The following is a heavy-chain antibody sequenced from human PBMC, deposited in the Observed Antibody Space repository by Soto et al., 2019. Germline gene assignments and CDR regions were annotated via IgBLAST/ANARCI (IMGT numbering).Heavy chain of an antibody. CDR1: GFPFSTYA. Sequence: EVVLLDSGGGLVQPGGSLRLSCVASGFPFSTYAMSWVRQAPGKGLEWVSGIGGNAVTTRYADSVKGRFTISRDNSRNMVYLQMNSLRVEDTAVYYCAKSLYGGCDYWGRGTQVTFSS. D-gene: IGHD5-12*01. V-gene: IGHV3-23*01. CDR2: IGGNAVTT. J-gene: IGHJ4*02. CDR3: AKSLYGGCDY.